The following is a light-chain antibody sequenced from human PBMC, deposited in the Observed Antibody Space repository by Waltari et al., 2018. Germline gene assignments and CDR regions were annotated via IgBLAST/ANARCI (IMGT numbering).Light chain of an antibody. CDR3: QHYNNLPLT. V-gene: IGKV3-15*01. Sequence: EIVMTQSPATLSVSPGEGATLSCRASQSISNKLAWYQQKPGQAPRLLIFGASTRATGVPAGFSGSGSGTEFTLSISSLQSEDFAVYFCQHYNNLPLTFGGGTRVEI. CDR1: QSISNK. CDR2: GAS. J-gene: IGKJ4*01.